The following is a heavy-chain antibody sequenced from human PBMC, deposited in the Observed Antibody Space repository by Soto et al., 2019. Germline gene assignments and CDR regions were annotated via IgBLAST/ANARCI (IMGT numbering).Heavy chain of an antibody. Sequence: EVQLVETGGGLVQPGGSLRLSCAASGFTFRSHWMRWVRQAPGKGLEWVANIRQDGNEEQYLDSVKGRFTLSRDNAKNSLYLPMNGLRVEDTAVYYCAKADGYSFDIRVQGTMVTVSS. CDR2: IRQDGNEE. CDR1: GFTFRSHW. CDR3: AKADGYSFDI. D-gene: IGHD5-18*01. V-gene: IGHV3-7*01. J-gene: IGHJ3*02.